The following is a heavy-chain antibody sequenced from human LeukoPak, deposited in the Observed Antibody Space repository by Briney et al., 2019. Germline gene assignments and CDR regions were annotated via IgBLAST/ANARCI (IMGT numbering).Heavy chain of an antibody. CDR3: AKDERNWNYNLASQTYD. D-gene: IGHD1-7*01. CDR2: ISGSSGST. V-gene: IGHV3-23*01. J-gene: IGHJ4*02. Sequence: GGSLRLSCAASGFTFSSYAVSWVRQAPGKGLEWVSAISGSSGSTYYADSVKGRFTISRDNSKNTLYLQMNSLRAEDTAVYYCAKDERNWNYNLASQTYDWGQGTLVTVSS. CDR1: GFTFSSYA.